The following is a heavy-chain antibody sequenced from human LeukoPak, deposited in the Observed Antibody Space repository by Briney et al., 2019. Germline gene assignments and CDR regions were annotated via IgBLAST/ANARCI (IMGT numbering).Heavy chain of an antibody. CDR3: AKDIRYCSSTSCYTDAFDI. Sequence: GGSLRLSCAASGFTFSSYGMHWVRQAPGKGLEWVAFIRYDGSNKYYADSVKGRFTISRDNSKNTLYLQMNSLRAEDTAVYYCAKDIRYCSSTSCYTDAFDIWGQGTMVTVSS. CDR1: GFTFSSYG. D-gene: IGHD2-2*02. CDR2: IRYDGSNK. V-gene: IGHV3-30*02. J-gene: IGHJ3*02.